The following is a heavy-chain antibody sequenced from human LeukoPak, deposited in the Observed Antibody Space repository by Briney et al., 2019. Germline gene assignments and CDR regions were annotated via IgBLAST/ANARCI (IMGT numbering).Heavy chain of an antibody. J-gene: IGHJ4*02. Sequence: SVKDSRMATLYTLTSYHMHWVRQPPGQGGEWVGLINASGGSTSNVQKFQERATMTRYTSTKTVYIELSSLRSTDTAVCNCASFTSGDSDGCPLAGSYWGQGNLVTVSS. CDR2: INASGGST. CDR3: ASFTSGDSDGCPLAGSY. V-gene: IGHV1-46*03. CDR1: LYTLTSYH. D-gene: IGHD5-24*01.